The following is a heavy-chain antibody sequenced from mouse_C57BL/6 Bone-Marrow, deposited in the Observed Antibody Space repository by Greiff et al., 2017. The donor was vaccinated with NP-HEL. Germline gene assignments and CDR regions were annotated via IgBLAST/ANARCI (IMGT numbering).Heavy chain of an antibody. CDR3: ARKGITTALFDY. J-gene: IGHJ2*01. CDR1: GYSFTDYN. CDR2: INPNYGTT. Sequence: VQLQQSGPELVKPGASVKISCKASGYSFTDYNMNWVKQSNGKRLEWIGVINPNYGTTSYNQKFKGKATLTVDQSSSTAYMQLNSLTSEESAVYYGARKGITTALFDYWGQGTTLTVSS. D-gene: IGHD1-2*01. V-gene: IGHV1-39*01.